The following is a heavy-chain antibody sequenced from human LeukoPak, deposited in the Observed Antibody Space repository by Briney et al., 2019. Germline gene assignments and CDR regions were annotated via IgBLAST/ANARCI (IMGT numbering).Heavy chain of an antibody. J-gene: IGHJ4*02. Sequence: SVKVSCKASGGTFSSYAISWVRQAPGQGLEWMGRIIPILGIANYAQKFQGRVTITADKSTSTAYMELSSPRSEDTAVYYCVFANYDFWSGYQTFDYWGQGTLVTVSS. D-gene: IGHD3-3*01. V-gene: IGHV1-69*04. CDR2: IIPILGIA. CDR3: VFANYDFWSGYQTFDY. CDR1: GGTFSSYA.